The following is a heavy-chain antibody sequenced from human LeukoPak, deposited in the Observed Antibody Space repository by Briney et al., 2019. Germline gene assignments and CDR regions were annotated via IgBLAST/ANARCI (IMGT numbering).Heavy chain of an antibody. CDR2: INPKNGGS. D-gene: IGHD2-8*01. CDR3: ARAFRYCTNGVCYTRNWFDP. Sequence: ASVKVSCKASGYTFTAYYMYWVRQAPGQGLEWMGWINPKNGGSNSAQKFQGRVTMTRDTSISTAYMELSRLRSDDTAVYYCARAFRYCTNGVCYTRNWFDPWGQGTLVTVSS. J-gene: IGHJ5*02. CDR1: GYTFTAYY. V-gene: IGHV1-2*02.